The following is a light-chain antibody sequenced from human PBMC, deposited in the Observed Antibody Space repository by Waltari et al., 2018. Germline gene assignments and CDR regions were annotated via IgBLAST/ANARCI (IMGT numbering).Light chain of an antibody. J-gene: IGKJ1*01. CDR3: QQYYSSPRT. CDR2: WAS. Sequence: DIVMTQSPDSLAVSLGGRAAINCKSRQSVLHSSNNKNYLAWFQQKPGQPPKLLIYWASTRESGIPDRFSGSGSGTDFTLTISSLQAEDVAVYYCQQYYSSPRTFGQGTKVEIK. CDR1: QSVLHSSNNKNY. V-gene: IGKV4-1*01.